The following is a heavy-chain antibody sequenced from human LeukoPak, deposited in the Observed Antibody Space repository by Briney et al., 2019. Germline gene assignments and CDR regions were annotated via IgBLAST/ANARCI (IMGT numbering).Heavy chain of an antibody. J-gene: IGHJ4*02. Sequence: SETLSLTCAVSGGSISSGGYSWSWIRQPPGKGLEWIGSIYYSGSTYYNPSLKSRVTISVDTSKNQFSLKLSSVTAADTAVYYCARVITFGGVIAYDYWGQGTLVTVSS. V-gene: IGHV4-30-4*07. CDR3: ARVITFGGVIAYDY. CDR1: GGSISSGGYS. D-gene: IGHD3-16*02. CDR2: IYYSGST.